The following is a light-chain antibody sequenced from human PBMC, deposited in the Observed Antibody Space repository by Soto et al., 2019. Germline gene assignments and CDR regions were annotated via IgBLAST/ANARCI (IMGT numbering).Light chain of an antibody. CDR2: DAS. J-gene: IGKJ3*01. V-gene: IGKV3-11*01. Sequence: EILMTQSPATLSVSPGERATLSCRASQSVSSNLAWYQQKPGQAPRLLIYDASNRATGIPARFSGSGSGTDFTLTISSLEPEDFAVYYCQQRSNWLTFGPGTKVDIK. CDR1: QSVSSN. CDR3: QQRSNWLT.